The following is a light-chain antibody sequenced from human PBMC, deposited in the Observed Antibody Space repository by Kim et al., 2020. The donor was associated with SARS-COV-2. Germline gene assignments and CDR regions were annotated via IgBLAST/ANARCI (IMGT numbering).Light chain of an antibody. CDR2: GNS. CDR3: QSYDSSLHVV. V-gene: IGLV1-40*01. Sequence: GQRVTTSCTGSSCSIGAGYDVRWYQQLPGTAPKLLIYGNSNRPSGVPDRFSGSKSGTSASLAITGLQAEDEADYYCQSYDSSLHVVFGGGTQLTVL. J-gene: IGLJ2*01. CDR1: SCSIGAGYD.